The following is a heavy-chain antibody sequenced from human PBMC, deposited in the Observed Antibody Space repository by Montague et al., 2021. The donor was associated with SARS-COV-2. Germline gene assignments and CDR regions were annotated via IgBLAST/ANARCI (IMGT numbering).Heavy chain of an antibody. CDR2: IKQDGSEK. CDR1: GFTFSSYW. J-gene: IGHJ6*02. Sequence: SLRLPCAASGFTFSSYWMSWVRQAPGKGLEWVANIKQDGSEKYYVDSVKGRFTISRDNAKNSLYLQMNSLRAEDTAVYYCARDSGQPLLYGSPYYYYGMDVWGQGTTVTVSS. V-gene: IGHV3-7*01. D-gene: IGHD2-2*02. CDR3: ARDSGQPLLYGSPYYYYGMDV.